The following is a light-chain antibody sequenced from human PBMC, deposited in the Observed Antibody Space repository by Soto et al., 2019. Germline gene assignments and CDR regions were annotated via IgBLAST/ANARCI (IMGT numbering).Light chain of an antibody. J-gene: IGLJ1*01. Sequence: QSVLTQPPSASGTPGQRVTISCSGSSSNIGSNTVNWYQQLPGTAPKLLIYSNNQRPSGVPDRFSGSKSGTSASLAISGLQSEDEADYYCAALDDSLNGSYVFGTGTKLSVL. CDR3: AALDDSLNGSYV. V-gene: IGLV1-44*01. CDR2: SNN. CDR1: SSNIGSNT.